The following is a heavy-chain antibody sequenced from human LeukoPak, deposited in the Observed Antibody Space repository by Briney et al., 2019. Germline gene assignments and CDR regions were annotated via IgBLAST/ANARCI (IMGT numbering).Heavy chain of an antibody. D-gene: IGHD1-1*01. CDR2: ISSSSSYI. Sequence: GGSLRLSCAASGFTFSNAWMNWVRQAPGKGLEWVSSISSSSSYIYYADSVKGRFTISRDNAKNSLYLQMNSLRAEDTAVYYCARAPRANDGGRGQGTLVTVSS. CDR3: ARAPRANDGG. V-gene: IGHV3-21*01. CDR1: GFTFSNAW. J-gene: IGHJ4*02.